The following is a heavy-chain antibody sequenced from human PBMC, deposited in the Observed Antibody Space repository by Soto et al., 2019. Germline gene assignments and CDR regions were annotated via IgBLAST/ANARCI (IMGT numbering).Heavy chain of an antibody. CDR1: GFSLSTSGVG. V-gene: IGHV2-5*01. D-gene: IGHD5-12*01. J-gene: IGHJ4*02. CDR2: IYWNGDK. Sequence: QITLKESGPTLVKPTQTLTLTCTFSGFSLSTSGVGVGWIRQPPGKALEWLALIYWNGDKRYSPSLRSRLTITKDTSKNQVVLTMTNMDPVDTGTYYCAHRLANIVATEYYFDCWGQGTLVTVSS. CDR3: AHRLANIVATEYYFDC.